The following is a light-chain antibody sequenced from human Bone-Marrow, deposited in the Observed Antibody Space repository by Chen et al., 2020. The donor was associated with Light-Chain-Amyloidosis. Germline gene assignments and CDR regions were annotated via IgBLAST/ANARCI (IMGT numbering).Light chain of an antibody. CDR3: QSADSSGTYEVI. CDR2: SDT. J-gene: IGLJ2*01. V-gene: IGLV3-25*03. CDR1: DLPTKY. Sequence: SYELTQPPSVPVSPGQTARITCSGDDLPTKYAYGYQQKPGQAPVLVIHSDTERPSGISERFSGSSSGTTATLTISGVQAEDEADYHCQSADSSGTYEVIFGGGTKLTVL.